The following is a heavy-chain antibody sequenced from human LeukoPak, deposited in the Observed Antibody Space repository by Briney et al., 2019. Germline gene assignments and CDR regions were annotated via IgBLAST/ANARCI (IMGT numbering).Heavy chain of an antibody. CDR1: GASISNYY. J-gene: IGHJ4*02. Sequence: SETLSLTCTVSGASISNYYWSWIRQTPEKGLEWMGHIHSSGGSSYYSSLKSRLTLSIDTSRNQLSLKLPSVTAADTAVYFCARLGSYHDFWGQGALVTVSS. CDR2: IHSSGGS. D-gene: IGHD1-26*01. V-gene: IGHV4-4*09. CDR3: ARLGSYHDF.